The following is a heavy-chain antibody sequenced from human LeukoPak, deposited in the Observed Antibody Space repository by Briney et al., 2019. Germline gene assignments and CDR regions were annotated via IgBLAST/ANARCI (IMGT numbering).Heavy chain of an antibody. CDR3: ARTIQLWLRNDLGY. D-gene: IGHD5-18*01. V-gene: IGHV1-69*04. Sequence: SVKVSCKASGGTFSSYAISWVRQAPGQGLEWMGRIIPILGIANYAQKFQGRVTITADKSTSTAYMELSSLRSEDTAVYYCARTIQLWLRNDLGYWGQGTLVTVSS. CDR2: IIPILGIA. CDR1: GGTFSSYA. J-gene: IGHJ4*02.